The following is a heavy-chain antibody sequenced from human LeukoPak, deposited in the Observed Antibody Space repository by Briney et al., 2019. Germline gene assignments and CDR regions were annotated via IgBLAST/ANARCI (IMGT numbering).Heavy chain of an antibody. CDR2: IYTSGST. CDR1: GGSISSYY. CDR3: ARGGIQLWNYWYFDL. Sequence: SETLSLTCTVSGGSISSYYWSWIRQPAGKGLEWIGRIYTSGSTNYNPSLKSRVTMSVDTPKNQFSLKLSSVTAADTAVYYCARGGIQLWNYWYFDLWGRGTLVTVSS. V-gene: IGHV4-4*07. J-gene: IGHJ2*01. D-gene: IGHD5-18*01.